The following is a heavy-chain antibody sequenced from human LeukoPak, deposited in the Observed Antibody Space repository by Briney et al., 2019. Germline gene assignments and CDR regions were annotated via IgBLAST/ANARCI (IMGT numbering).Heavy chain of an antibody. V-gene: IGHV3-74*01. Sequence: GGSLRLSCAASGFTFSSYWMHWVRQAPGKGLVWVSRINSDGSSTSYADSVKGRFTISRDNAKNTLYLQMNSLRAEDTAVYYCARELMDFYYYYGTDVWGQGTTVTVSS. CDR3: ARELMDFYYYYGTDV. CDR1: GFTFSSYW. J-gene: IGHJ6*02. D-gene: IGHD3-10*01. CDR2: INSDGSST.